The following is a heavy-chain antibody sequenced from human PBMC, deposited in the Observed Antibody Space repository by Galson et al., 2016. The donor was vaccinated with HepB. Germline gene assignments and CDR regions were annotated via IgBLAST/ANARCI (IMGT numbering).Heavy chain of an antibody. CDR2: ISRGGDYI. V-gene: IGHV3-21*01. J-gene: IGHJ4*02. CDR3: ARGAAQRNHDLDY. Sequence: SLRLSCAASGLGFSSFSMNWVRQAPGKGLEWVSFISRGGDYIYYADSVKGRFTVSRDNAQDTLYLQMDSLRGEDTAVYYCARGAAQRNHDLDYWGQGTLVTVSS. D-gene: IGHD1-14*01. CDR1: GLGFSSFS.